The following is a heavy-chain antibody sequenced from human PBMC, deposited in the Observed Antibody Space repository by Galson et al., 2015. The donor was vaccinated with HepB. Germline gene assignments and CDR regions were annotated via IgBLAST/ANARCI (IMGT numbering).Heavy chain of an antibody. CDR2: INSDGSST. CDR3: AREGRRAWISSYQRYNWFDP. V-gene: IGHV3-74*01. Sequence: SLRLSCAASGFTFSSYWMHWVRQAPGKGLVWVSRINSDGSSTSYADSVKGRFTISRDNAKNTLYLQMNSLRAEDTAVYYCAREGRRAWISSYQRYNWFDPWGQGTLVTVSS. J-gene: IGHJ5*02. D-gene: IGHD2-2*01. CDR1: GFTFSSYW.